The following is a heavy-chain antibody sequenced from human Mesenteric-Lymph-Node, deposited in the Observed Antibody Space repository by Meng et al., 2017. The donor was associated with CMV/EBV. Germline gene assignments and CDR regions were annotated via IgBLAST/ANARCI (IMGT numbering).Heavy chain of an antibody. J-gene: IGHJ4*02. Sequence: GESLKISCAASGFTFMSHAMSWVRQAPGKGLEWVSVISGSGRDTSHADSVKGRFTISRDNSKNTLYLQMNSLRAEDTAVYYCARGAKQQLVLAEFDYWGQGTLVTVSS. D-gene: IGHD6-13*01. CDR3: ARGAKQQLVLAEFDY. CDR1: GFTFMSHA. CDR2: ISGSGRDT. V-gene: IGHV3-23*01.